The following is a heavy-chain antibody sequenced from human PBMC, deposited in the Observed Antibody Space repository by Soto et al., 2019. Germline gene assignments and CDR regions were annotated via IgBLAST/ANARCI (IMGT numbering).Heavy chain of an antibody. CDR3: AKEVVVVTEAVYSFDY. Sequence: EVQLLESGGGLVQPGGSLRLSCAASGFTFSSYAMSWVRQAPGKGLEWVSAISGSGGSTYYADSVKGRFTISRDNSKNTMYLQKNRLRAEDTAVYYCAKEVVVVTEAVYSFDYWGQGTLVTVSS. V-gene: IGHV3-23*01. D-gene: IGHD3-22*01. J-gene: IGHJ4*02. CDR2: ISGSGGST. CDR1: GFTFSSYA.